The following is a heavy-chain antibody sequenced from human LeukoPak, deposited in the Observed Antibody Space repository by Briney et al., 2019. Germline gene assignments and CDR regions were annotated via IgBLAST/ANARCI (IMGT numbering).Heavy chain of an antibody. J-gene: IGHJ4*02. V-gene: IGHV3-7*01. D-gene: IGHD1-26*01. CDR1: GFTFSDYY. Sequence: PGGSLRLSCAASGFTFSDYYMSWIRQAPGKGLEWVANIMQDGNDKYYVDSVKGRFTISRDNAKNSLYLQLNSLRVEDTAVYYCASRIVGTPDYFDYWGQGTLVTVSS. CDR3: ASRIVGTPDYFDY. CDR2: IMQDGNDK.